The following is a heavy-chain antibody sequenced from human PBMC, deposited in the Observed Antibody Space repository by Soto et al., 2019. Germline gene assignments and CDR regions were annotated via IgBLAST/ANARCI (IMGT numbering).Heavy chain of an antibody. Sequence: QVQLVESGGGLVKPGGSLRLSCAASGFTFSDYYMSWIRQAPGKGLEWVSYISSSGSTIYYADSVKGRFTISGDNAKNSMYLQMNSLRAEDTAVYYCARELRPLWFGGAASFAFDIWGQGTMVTVAS. CDR2: ISSSGSTI. CDR1: GFTFSDYY. CDR3: ARELRPLWFGGAASFAFDI. D-gene: IGHD3-10*01. V-gene: IGHV3-11*01. J-gene: IGHJ3*02.